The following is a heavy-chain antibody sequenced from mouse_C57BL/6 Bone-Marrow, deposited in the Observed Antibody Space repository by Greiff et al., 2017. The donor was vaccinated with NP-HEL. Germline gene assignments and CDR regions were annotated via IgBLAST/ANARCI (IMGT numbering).Heavy chain of an antibody. CDR1: GYTFTSYW. Sequence: VQLQQPGAELVRPGSSVKLSCKASGYTFTSYWMHWVKQRPIQGLEWIGNIDPSDSETHYNQKFKDKATLTVDKSSSTAYMQLSSLTSEDSAVYYCARSILRAWFAYWGQGTLVTVSA. D-gene: IGHD1-1*01. J-gene: IGHJ3*01. CDR3: ARSILRAWFAY. V-gene: IGHV1-52*01. CDR2: IDPSDSET.